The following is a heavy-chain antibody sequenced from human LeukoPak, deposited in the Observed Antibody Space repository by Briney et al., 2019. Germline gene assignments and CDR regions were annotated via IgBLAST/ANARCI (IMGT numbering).Heavy chain of an antibody. CDR1: NYFINTGYY. Sequence: ASETLSLTCTVSNYFINTGYYWGWVRQPPGKGLAWIGHIYHGGTTYYNPSLESRVTISLDPSNNQFSLRLSSVTAADTAVYYCVRAYDSSGYPPFDIWGQGTLVAVSS. CDR2: IYHGGTT. D-gene: IGHD3-22*01. V-gene: IGHV4-38-2*02. J-gene: IGHJ4*02. CDR3: VRAYDSSGYPPFDI.